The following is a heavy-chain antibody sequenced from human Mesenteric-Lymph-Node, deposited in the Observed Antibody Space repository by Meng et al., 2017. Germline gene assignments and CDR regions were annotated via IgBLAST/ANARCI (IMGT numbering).Heavy chain of an antibody. CDR2: MNPNSGNT. J-gene: IGHJ6*02. Sequence: ASVKVSCKASGYTFTSHDINWVRQATGQGLEWMGWMNPNSGNTGYTQKFQGRVTMTRNTSISTAYMELSSLRSEDTAVYYCARVAYSSGWYYYHAMDVWGQGTMVTVSS. CDR3: ARVAYSSGWYYYHAMDV. CDR1: GYTFTSHD. D-gene: IGHD6-19*01. V-gene: IGHV1-8*01.